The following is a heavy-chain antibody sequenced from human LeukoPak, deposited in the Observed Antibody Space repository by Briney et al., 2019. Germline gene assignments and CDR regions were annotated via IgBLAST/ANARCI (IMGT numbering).Heavy chain of an antibody. CDR1: GFTFSSYW. J-gene: IGHJ6*03. V-gene: IGHV3-7*01. Sequence: GGSLRLSCAASGFTFSSYWMSWVRQAPGKGLEWVANIKQDGSEKYYVDSVKGRFTISRDNAKNSLYLQMNSLRAEDTAVYYCAREVGYVSGYMDFWGKGTTVTVSS. CDR2: IKQDGSEK. CDR3: AREVGYVSGYMDF. D-gene: IGHD5-18*01.